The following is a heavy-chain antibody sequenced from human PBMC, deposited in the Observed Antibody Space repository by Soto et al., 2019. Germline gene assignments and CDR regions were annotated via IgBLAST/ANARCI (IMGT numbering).Heavy chain of an antibody. CDR3: HSYYDSSGYYMSGYYYGMDV. CDR2: IYYSGST. D-gene: IGHD3-22*01. Sequence: SETLSLTCTVSGGSVSSGSYYWSWIRQPPGKGLEWIGYIYYSGSTNYNPSLKSRVTISVDTSKNQFSLKLSSVTAADTAVYYCHSYYDSSGYYMSGYYYGMDVWGQGTTVTVSS. V-gene: IGHV4-61*01. CDR1: GGSVSSGSYY. J-gene: IGHJ6*02.